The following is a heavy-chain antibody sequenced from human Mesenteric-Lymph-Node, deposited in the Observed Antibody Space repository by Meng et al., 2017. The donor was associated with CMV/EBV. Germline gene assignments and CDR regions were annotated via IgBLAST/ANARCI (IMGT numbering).Heavy chain of an antibody. V-gene: IGHV3-19*01. CDR1: AFTFNTYA. J-gene: IGHJ6*02. CDR2: VSWNGSRT. CDR3: VRIAYNWNDHTLTKTYYYYGMDV. D-gene: IGHD1-20*01. Sequence: GESLKISCAASAFTFNTYAMSWVRQAPGKGLEWVSGVSWNGSRTHYADSVKGRFIISRDNSRNFLYQQMNSLRPEDMAVYYCVRIAYNWNDHTLTKTYYYYGMDVWGQGTTVTVSS.